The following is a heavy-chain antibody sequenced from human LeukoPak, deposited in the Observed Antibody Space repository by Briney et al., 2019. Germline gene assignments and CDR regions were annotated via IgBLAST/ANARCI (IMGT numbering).Heavy chain of an antibody. CDR1: GGSFSDYY. CDR3: ARARLRWYLDY. V-gene: IGHV4-34*01. Sequence: NPSETLSLTCAVYGGSFSDYYWSWIRQPPGKGLEWIGEINHSGNTNYNPSLKSRVTISVDTSKNQFSLKLSSVTAADTAVYYCARARLRWYLDYWGQGTLVTVSS. D-gene: IGHD4-23*01. J-gene: IGHJ4*02. CDR2: INHSGNT.